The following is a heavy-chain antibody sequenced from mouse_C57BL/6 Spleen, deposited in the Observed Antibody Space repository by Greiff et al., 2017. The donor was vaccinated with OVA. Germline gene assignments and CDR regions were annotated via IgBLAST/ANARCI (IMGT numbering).Heavy chain of an antibody. CDR3: ARDQRTAQATSPFAY. CDR1: GFTFSSYA. Sequence: DVKLVESGGGLVKPGGSLKLSCAASGFTFSSYAMSWVRQTPEKRLEWVATISDGGSYTYYPDNVKGRFTISRDNAKNNLYLQMSHLKSEDTAMYYCARDQRTAQATSPFAYWGQGTLVTVSA. D-gene: IGHD3-2*02. V-gene: IGHV5-4*01. J-gene: IGHJ3*01. CDR2: ISDGGSYT.